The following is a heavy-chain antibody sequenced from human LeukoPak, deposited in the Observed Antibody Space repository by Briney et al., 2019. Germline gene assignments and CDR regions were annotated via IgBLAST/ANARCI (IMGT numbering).Heavy chain of an antibody. CDR3: ARQHNWNYVDYYYYMDV. V-gene: IGHV4-4*07. D-gene: IGHD1-7*01. Sequence: PSETLSLTCTVSGGSISSYYWSWIRQPAGKGLEWIGRIYTSGSTNYNPSLKSRVTMSVDTSKNQFSLKLTSVTAADTAVYYCARQHNWNYVDYYYYMDVWGKGTTVTVSS. J-gene: IGHJ6*03. CDR1: GGSISSYY. CDR2: IYTSGST.